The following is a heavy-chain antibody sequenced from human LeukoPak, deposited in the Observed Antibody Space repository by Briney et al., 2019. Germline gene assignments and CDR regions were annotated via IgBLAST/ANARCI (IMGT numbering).Heavy chain of an antibody. CDR3: ARHGSVRSPLGP. V-gene: IGHV4-4*09. D-gene: IGHD3-10*01. CDR1: GGSISSYY. J-gene: IGHJ5*02. CDR2: TYATGST. Sequence: SETLSLTCTVSGGSISSYYWSWIRQPPGKALEWIGYTYATGSTNYNPSLKSRVTISVDTSKNQFSLNLRSVTAADTAVYYCARHGSVRSPLGPWGQGTLLTVSS.